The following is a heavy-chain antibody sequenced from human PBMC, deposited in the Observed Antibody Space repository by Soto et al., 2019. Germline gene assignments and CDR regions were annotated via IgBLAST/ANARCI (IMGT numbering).Heavy chain of an antibody. V-gene: IGHV1-69*06. Sequence: SVKVSCKASGGTFSSYAISWVRQAPGQGLEWMGGIIPIFGTANYAQKFQGRVTITADNSTSTAYMELSSLRSEDTAVYYCARDRGGRAVGTHSYCGMDVWGQGTTVTVSS. J-gene: IGHJ6*02. CDR1: GGTFSSYA. D-gene: IGHD3-16*01. CDR3: ARDRGGRAVGTHSYCGMDV. CDR2: IIPIFGTA.